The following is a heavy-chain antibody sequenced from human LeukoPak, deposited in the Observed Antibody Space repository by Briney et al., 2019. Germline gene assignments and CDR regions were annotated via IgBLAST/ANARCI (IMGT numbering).Heavy chain of an antibody. Sequence: ASVKVSCKASGYTFTSYYMHWVRQAPGQGLEWMGIINPSGGSTSYAQKFQGRVTMTRDMSTSTVYMELSSLRSEDTAVYYCARDMSSHDAFDIWGQGTMVTVSS. J-gene: IGHJ3*02. D-gene: IGHD2-15*01. CDR1: GYTFTSYY. CDR2: INPSGGST. V-gene: IGHV1-46*01. CDR3: ARDMSSHDAFDI.